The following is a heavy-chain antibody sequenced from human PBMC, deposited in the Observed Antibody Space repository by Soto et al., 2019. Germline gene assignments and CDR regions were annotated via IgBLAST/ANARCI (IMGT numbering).Heavy chain of an antibody. V-gene: IGHV1-18*01. CDR2: ISAYNGHT. J-gene: IGHJ4*02. CDR1: GYTFTSYG. Sequence: QVQLVQSGAEVKKPGASVKVSCKASGYTFTSYGISWVRQAPGQGLEWMGWISAYNGHTNYAQKLQGRVTMTTDTATITANMELRSLRYDDTAVDYCASVGPYSGYDWPFDYWGQGTLVTVSS. D-gene: IGHD5-12*01. CDR3: ASVGPYSGYDWPFDY.